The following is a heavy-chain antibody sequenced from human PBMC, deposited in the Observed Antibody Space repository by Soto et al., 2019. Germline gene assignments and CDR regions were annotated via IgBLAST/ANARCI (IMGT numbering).Heavy chain of an antibody. CDR1: GFTFSSYA. CDR2: ISGSGGST. J-gene: IGHJ6*02. Sequence: GESLKISCAASGFTFSSYAMSWVRQAPGKGLEWVSAISGSGGSTYYADSVKGRFTISRDNSKNTLYLQMNSLRAEDTAVYYCAKDRDIVVVPAAIWSRAYYYGMDVWGQGTTVTVSS. V-gene: IGHV3-23*01. CDR3: AKDRDIVVVPAAIWSRAYYYGMDV. D-gene: IGHD2-2*01.